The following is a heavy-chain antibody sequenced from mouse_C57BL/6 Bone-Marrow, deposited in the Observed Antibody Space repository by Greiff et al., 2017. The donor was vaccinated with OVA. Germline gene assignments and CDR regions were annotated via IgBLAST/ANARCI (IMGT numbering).Heavy chain of an antibody. D-gene: IGHD2-4*01. CDR1: GYTFTDYY. CDR2: INPYNGGT. V-gene: IGHV1-19*01. Sequence: VQLQQSGPVLVKPGASVKMSCKASGYTFTDYYMNWVKQSHGKSLEWIGVINPYNGGTSYNQKFKGKATLTVDKSSSTAYMELNSLTSEDSAVYYWARRGGSRRAGYWYFDVWGTGTTVTVSS. J-gene: IGHJ1*03. CDR3: ARRGGSRRAGYWYFDV.